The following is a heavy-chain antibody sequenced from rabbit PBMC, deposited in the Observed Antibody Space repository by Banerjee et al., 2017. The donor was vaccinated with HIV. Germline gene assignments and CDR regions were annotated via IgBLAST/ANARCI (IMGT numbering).Heavy chain of an antibody. CDR2: IYAGSSGST. D-gene: IGHD4-1*01. CDR3: ARDLAGVIGWNFGL. Sequence: QEQLVESGGGLVQPEGSLTLTCTASGFSFSSSYYMCWVRQAPGKGPEWIACIYAGSSGSTYYASWAKGRFTISKTSSTTVTLQMTSLTAADTATYFCARDLAGVIGWNFGLWGQGTLVTVS. V-gene: IGHV1S45*01. J-gene: IGHJ3*01. CDR1: GFSFSSSYY.